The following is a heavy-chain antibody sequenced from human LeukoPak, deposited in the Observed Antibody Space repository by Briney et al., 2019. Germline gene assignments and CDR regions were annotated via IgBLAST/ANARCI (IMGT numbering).Heavy chain of an antibody. Sequence: ASVKVSCKASGYTFTSYAMNWVRQAPGQGLEWMGGIIPIFGTANYAQKFQGRVTITADESTSTAYMELSSLRSEDTAVYYCARSPYYDILTGYYRPLGYWGQGTLVTVSS. CDR1: GYTFTSYA. D-gene: IGHD3-9*01. CDR3: ARSPYYDILTGYYRPLGY. J-gene: IGHJ4*02. V-gene: IGHV1-69*13. CDR2: IIPIFGTA.